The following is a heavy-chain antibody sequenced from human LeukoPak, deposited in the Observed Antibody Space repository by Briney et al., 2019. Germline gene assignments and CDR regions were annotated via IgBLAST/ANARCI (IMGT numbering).Heavy chain of an antibody. CDR1: GGSISSGSYY. V-gene: IGHV4-61*02. J-gene: IGHJ2*01. Sequence: SEALSLTCTVSGGSISSGSYYWSWSRQPAGKGLEWIGRIYTSGSTNYNPSLKSRVTISVDTSKNQFSLKLSSVTAADTAVYYCARQYSDILTGYHRGELYWYFDLWGRGTLVTVSS. D-gene: IGHD3-9*01. CDR2: IYTSGST. CDR3: ARQYSDILTGYHRGELYWYFDL.